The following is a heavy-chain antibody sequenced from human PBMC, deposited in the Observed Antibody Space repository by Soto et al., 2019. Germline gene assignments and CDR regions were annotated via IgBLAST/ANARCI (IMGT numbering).Heavy chain of an antibody. J-gene: IGHJ6*03. V-gene: IGHV3-53*04. CDR3: ARDYPIVVVPAVKKTSHYYYMDV. Sequence: GGSMRLSCAASGLNVSSNYMSWVRQAPGKGLEWVSVIYSGGSTYYADSVKGRFTISRHNSKNTLYLQMNSLRAEDTAVYYCARDYPIVVVPAVKKTSHYYYMDVWGKGTTVTVSS. CDR1: GLNVSSNY. D-gene: IGHD2-2*01. CDR2: IYSGGST.